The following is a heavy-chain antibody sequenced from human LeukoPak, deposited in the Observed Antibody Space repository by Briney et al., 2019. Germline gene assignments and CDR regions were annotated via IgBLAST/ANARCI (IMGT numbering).Heavy chain of an antibody. CDR3: ARDAVRGVGYYYYYYMDV. CDR2: INPNSGGT. Sequence: ASVKVSCKASGYTFTGYYMHWVRQAPGQGLEWMGWINPNSGGTNYAQKFQGRVTMTRDTSISTAYMELSRLRSDDTAVYYCARDAVRGVGYYYYYYMDVWGKGTTVTISS. J-gene: IGHJ6*03. D-gene: IGHD3-10*02. CDR1: GYTFTGYY. V-gene: IGHV1-2*02.